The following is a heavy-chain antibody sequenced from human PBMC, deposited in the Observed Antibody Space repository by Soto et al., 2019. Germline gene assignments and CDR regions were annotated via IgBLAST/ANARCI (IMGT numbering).Heavy chain of an antibody. CDR1: GFIFNNYW. CDR3: GYHYGYYTPDAEFFQR. V-gene: IGHV3-7*01. D-gene: IGHD4-17*01. J-gene: IGHJ1*01. Sequence: ESGGGLVQPGGSLRLSCAASGFIFNNYWMSWVRQAPGKGLEWVANIKKDGSEEYYLDSVKGRFTISSDNAKNSVYLQTSVLSVEDTAVFYCGYHYGYYTPDAEFFQRWGEGTLVTVSS. CDR2: IKKDGSEE.